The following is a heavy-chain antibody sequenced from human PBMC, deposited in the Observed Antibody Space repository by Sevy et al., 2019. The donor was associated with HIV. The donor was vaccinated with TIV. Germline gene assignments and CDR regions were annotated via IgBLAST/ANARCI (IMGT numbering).Heavy chain of an antibody. CDR3: ARGRYCSGGSCRYYYYGMDV. V-gene: IGHV1-2*02. J-gene: IGHJ6*02. CDR1: GYTFTGYY. D-gene: IGHD2-15*01. Sequence: ASVKVSCKASGYTFTGYYMHWVRQAPGQGLEWMGWINPNSAGTNYAQKFQGRVTMTRDTSISTAYMELSRLRSDDTAVYYCARGRYCSGGSCRYYYYGMDVWGQGTTVTVSS. CDR2: INPNSAGT.